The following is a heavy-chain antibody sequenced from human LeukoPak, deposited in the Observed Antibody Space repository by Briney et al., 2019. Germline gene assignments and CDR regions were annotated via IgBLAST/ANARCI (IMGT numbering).Heavy chain of an antibody. Sequence: ASVKVSCKASGYTFTGYYMHWVRQAPGQGLEWMGWINPNSGGTNYAQKFQGRVTMTRDTSISTAYMELRSLRSDDTAVYYCARDPHFYDSSGYPYFDYWGQGTLVTVSS. CDR1: GYTFTGYY. V-gene: IGHV1-2*02. CDR3: ARDPHFYDSSGYPYFDY. J-gene: IGHJ4*02. D-gene: IGHD3-22*01. CDR2: INPNSGGT.